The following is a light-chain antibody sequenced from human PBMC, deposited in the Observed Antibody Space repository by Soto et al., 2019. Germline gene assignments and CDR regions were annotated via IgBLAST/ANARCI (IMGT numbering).Light chain of an antibody. Sequence: QSVLTQPASVSGSPGQSITISCTGTSSDVGGYNYVSWYQQHPGKAPKLIIYEVFKRPSGVPDRFSGSKSGNTASLTVSGLQAEDEADYYCSSYAGSNNFDVFGTGTKVTVL. CDR1: SSDVGGYNY. J-gene: IGLJ1*01. CDR3: SSYAGSNNFDV. CDR2: EVF. V-gene: IGLV2-8*01.